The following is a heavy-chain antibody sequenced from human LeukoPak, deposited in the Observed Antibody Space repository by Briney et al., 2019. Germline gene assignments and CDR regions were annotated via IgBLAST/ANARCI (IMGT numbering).Heavy chain of an antibody. CDR2: ISTYNGNT. CDR1: GYTFTSYV. Sequence: ASVKVSCKASGYTFTSYVISWVRQAPGQGLEWMGGISTYNGNTNYAQKLQGRVTMTTDTSTNTAYLELRSLRSDDTAVYYCARVRGGSGYGPNDYWGQGTLVTVSS. V-gene: IGHV1-18*01. J-gene: IGHJ4*02. D-gene: IGHD5-12*01. CDR3: ARVRGGSGYGPNDY.